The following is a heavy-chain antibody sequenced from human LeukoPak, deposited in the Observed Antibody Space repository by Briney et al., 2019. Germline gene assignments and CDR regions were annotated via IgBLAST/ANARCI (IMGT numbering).Heavy chain of an antibody. CDR3: ARAGDILTGYYAWDDY. J-gene: IGHJ4*02. D-gene: IGHD3-9*01. Sequence: ASVKVSCKASGYTFTGYYMHWVRQAPGQGLEWMGWISAYNGNTNYAQKLQGRVTMTTDTSTSTAYMELRSLRSDDTAVYYCARAGDILTGYYAWDDYWGQGTLVTVSS. CDR1: GYTFTGYY. V-gene: IGHV1-18*04. CDR2: ISAYNGNT.